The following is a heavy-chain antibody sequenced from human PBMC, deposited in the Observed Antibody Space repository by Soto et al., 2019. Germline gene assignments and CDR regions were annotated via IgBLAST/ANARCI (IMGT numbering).Heavy chain of an antibody. D-gene: IGHD1-26*01. V-gene: IGHV3-30*18. J-gene: IGHJ6*02. CDR2: ISYDGSNT. Sequence: GESLKISCAASGFSISDYGMEWVRQAPGKGLEWVALISYDGSNTYYADSEKGRFTISRDNSKDTLFLQMTGLRREDTAVYYCAKGAGDRLSLGMDVWGQGTKLTVYS. CDR3: AKGAGDRLSLGMDV. CDR1: GFSISDYG.